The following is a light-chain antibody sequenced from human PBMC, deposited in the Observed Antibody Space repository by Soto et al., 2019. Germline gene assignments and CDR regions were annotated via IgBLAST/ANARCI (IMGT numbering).Light chain of an antibody. CDR1: SSNIGSNY. CDR2: RNN. J-gene: IGLJ2*01. CDR3: AGWDDSLSGVV. V-gene: IGLV1-47*01. Sequence: QSVLTQPPSASGTSGQRVTISCSGSSSNIGSNYVYWYQQVPGTAPKLLIYRNNQRPSGVPDRFSGSKSGTSASLAISGLRSEDEADYYCAGWDDSLSGVVFGGGTKLTVL.